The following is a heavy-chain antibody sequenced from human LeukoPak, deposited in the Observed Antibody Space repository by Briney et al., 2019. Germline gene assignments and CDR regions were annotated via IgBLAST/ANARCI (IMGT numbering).Heavy chain of an antibody. D-gene: IGHD1-26*01. V-gene: IGHV3-23*01. Sequence: PGGSLRLSCAASGFTFSNYAMNWVRQAPGKGLEWVSTISGSGGSTYYADSVKGRFTISRDNSKNTLYLQMNSLRAEDTAVYYCAKTLEEWELPPTGYWGQGTLVTVSS. CDR3: AKTLEEWELPPTGY. CDR2: ISGSGGST. J-gene: IGHJ4*02. CDR1: GFTFSNYA.